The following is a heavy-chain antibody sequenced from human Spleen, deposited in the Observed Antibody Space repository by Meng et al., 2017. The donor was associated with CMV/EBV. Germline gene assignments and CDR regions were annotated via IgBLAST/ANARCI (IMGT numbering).Heavy chain of an antibody. J-gene: IGHJ4*02. D-gene: IGHD3-22*01. V-gene: IGHV1-69*12. Sequence: VQVVQSWAQVQQPGSSGKVSWKASGGTFRSYAVSCGGQDPGQGLEWMGGILPIFGTANHAEKFQGRVSITADESTSTAYMELSSLRSEDTAVYYCATEEYYYDSSGYYFGYWGQGTLVTVSS. CDR1: GGTFRSYA. CDR2: ILPIFGTA. CDR3: ATEEYYYDSSGYYFGY.